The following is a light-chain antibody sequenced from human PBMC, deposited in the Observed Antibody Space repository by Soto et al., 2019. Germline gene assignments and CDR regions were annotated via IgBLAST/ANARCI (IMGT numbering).Light chain of an antibody. CDR1: QSVSSNY. Sequence: EIVLTQSPGTLSLSPGERATLSCRASQSVSSNYLAWYQQKPGQAPRLLIYGASSRATGIPDRFSGSGSGTDFILSISRLEPEDFAVYFCQQYGNSPVAFGQGTKVEIK. CDR2: GAS. CDR3: QQYGNSPVA. V-gene: IGKV3-20*01. J-gene: IGKJ1*01.